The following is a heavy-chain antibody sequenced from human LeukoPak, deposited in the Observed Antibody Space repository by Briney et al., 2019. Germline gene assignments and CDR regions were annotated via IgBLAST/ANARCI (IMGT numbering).Heavy chain of an antibody. CDR3: TRYNNDHFDY. Sequence: GRSLRLSCAGSGFTFGGYGMHWLRQTPGKGLEWVAVIAYDGSRAFYADSVKGRFTISRDNSKNTMSVQMDDLRAEDTAVYYCTRYNNDHFDYWGQGTLVTVSS. J-gene: IGHJ4*02. D-gene: IGHD1-14*01. CDR2: IAYDGSRA. V-gene: IGHV3-33*01. CDR1: GFTFGGYG.